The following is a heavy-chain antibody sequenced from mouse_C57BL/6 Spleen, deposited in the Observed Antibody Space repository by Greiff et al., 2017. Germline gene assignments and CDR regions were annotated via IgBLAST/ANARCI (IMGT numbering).Heavy chain of an antibody. CDR3: ARFITTVVPDY. Sequence: QVQLQQPGAELVKPGASVKMSCKASGYTFTSYWITWVKQRPGQGLEWIGDIYPGSGSTNYNEKFRSKATLTVDTSSSTDYMQLSSLTSEDSAVYYCARFITTVVPDYWGQGTTLTVSS. J-gene: IGHJ2*01. V-gene: IGHV1-55*01. D-gene: IGHD1-1*01. CDR2: IYPGSGST. CDR1: GYTFTSYW.